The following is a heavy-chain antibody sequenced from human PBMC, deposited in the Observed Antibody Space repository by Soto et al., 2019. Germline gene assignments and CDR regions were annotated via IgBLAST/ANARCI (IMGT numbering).Heavy chain of an antibody. CDR1: GYTLSSYD. D-gene: IGHD6-6*01. J-gene: IGHJ5*02. Sequence: ASVKVSCKASGYTLSSYDINWVRQATGQGLEWMGWMNPNSGNTGSAQNFQGRVTMTRNTSISTAYMELSSLRSEDTAVYYCASARYSTSHNWLDPWGQRTLVTVSS. V-gene: IGHV1-8*01. CDR2: MNPNSGNT. CDR3: ASARYSTSHNWLDP.